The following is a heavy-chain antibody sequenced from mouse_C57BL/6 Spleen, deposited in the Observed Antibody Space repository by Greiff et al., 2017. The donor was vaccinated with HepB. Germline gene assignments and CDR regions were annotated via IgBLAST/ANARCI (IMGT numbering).Heavy chain of an antibody. J-gene: IGHJ4*01. Sequence: EVMLVESGGGLVQPKGSLKLSCAASGFSFNTYAMNWVRQAPGKGLEWVARIRSKSNNYATYYADSVKDRFTISRDDSESMLYLQMNNLKTEDTAMYYCVRHEGYAMDYWGQGTSVTVSS. CDR1: GFSFNTYA. CDR2: IRSKSNNYAT. CDR3: VRHEGYAMDY. V-gene: IGHV10-1*01.